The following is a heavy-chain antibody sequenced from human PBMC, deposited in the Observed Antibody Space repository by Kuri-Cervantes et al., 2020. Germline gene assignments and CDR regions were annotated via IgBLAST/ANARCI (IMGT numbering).Heavy chain of an antibody. J-gene: IGHJ4*02. CDR1: GGSISSGSYY. V-gene: IGHV4-61*02. CDR2: IYTSGST. D-gene: IGHD2-21*02. Sequence: SETLSLTCTVPGGSISSGSYYWSWIRQPAGKGLEWIGRIYTSGSTNYNPSLKSRVTISVDTSKNQFSLKLSSVTAADTAVYYCAKFSTYCGGDCFLLSGEIDYWGQGTLVTVSS. CDR3: AKFSTYCGGDCFLLSGEIDY.